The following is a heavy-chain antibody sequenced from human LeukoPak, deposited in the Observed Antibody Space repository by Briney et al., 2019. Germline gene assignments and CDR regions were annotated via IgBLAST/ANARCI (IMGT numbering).Heavy chain of an antibody. D-gene: IGHD3-22*01. Sequence: ASVKVSCKASGYTFTIYGISWVRQAPGQGLEWMGWISAYNGNTNYAQKLQGRVTMTTDTSTTTVYMELSSLRSEDTAVYYCARGRNYYDSSRYYYEGDAFDIWGQGTMVTVSS. CDR2: ISAYNGNT. J-gene: IGHJ3*02. CDR3: ARGRNYYDSSRYYYEGDAFDI. CDR1: GYTFTIYG. V-gene: IGHV1-18*01.